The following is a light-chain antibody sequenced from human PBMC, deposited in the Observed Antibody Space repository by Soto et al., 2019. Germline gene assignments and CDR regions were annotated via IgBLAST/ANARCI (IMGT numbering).Light chain of an antibody. J-gene: IGKJ5*01. CDR1: QDISNY. CDR2: DAS. CDR3: QQFNSYPTT. V-gene: IGKV1-33*01. Sequence: IQMTDSPSSLSASVLYRVTITFQASQDISNYLNWYQQKPGKAPKLLIYDASNLETGVPSRFSGSGSGTDFTFTISSLQPEDIATYYCQQFNSYPTTFGQGTRLEI.